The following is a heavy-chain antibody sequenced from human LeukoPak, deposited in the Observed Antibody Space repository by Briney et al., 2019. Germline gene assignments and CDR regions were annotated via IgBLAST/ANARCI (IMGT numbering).Heavy chain of an antibody. CDR3: AREGNDYCDYFWTY. J-gene: IGHJ4*02. D-gene: IGHD4-17*01. CDR2: IYSGGST. Sequence: PGGSLRLSCVASGFTVRSSYMSWVRQAPGKGLEWVSVIYSGGSTYYADSVKGRFTISRDNSKNTLYLQMNSLRAEDTAVYYCAREGNDYCDYFWTYWGQGTLVTVSS. CDR1: GFTVRSSY. V-gene: IGHV3-53*01.